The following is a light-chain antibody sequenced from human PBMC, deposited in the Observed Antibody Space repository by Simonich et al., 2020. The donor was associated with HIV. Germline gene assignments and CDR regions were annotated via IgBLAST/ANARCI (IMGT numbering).Light chain of an antibody. CDR2: WTS. CDR3: QQYYSTPIT. CDR1: QSVLYSSNNKNY. J-gene: IGKJ5*01. V-gene: IGKV4-1*01. Sequence: DIVMTQSPDSLAVSLGERATINCKSSQSVLYSSNNKNYLAWYQQKPGQPPKRLIYWTSTRESGVPDRFSGGGSGTDFTLTISSLQAEDVAVYYCQQYYSTPITFGQGTRLEIK.